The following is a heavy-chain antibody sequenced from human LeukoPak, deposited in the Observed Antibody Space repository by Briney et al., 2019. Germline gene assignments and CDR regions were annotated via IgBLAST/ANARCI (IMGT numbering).Heavy chain of an antibody. D-gene: IGHD4-11*01. Sequence: GGSLRLSCAASGFTFRRYTMNWVRQAPGKGLEWVASISSSTAYLYYAESLRGRFTVSGDNTQSVLYLQMSSLGAEDTAVYYCAREGLLTRLSSSDAFDVWGQGTRVTVSS. CDR2: ISSSTAYL. CDR1: GFTFRRYT. V-gene: IGHV3-21*06. J-gene: IGHJ3*01. CDR3: AREGLLTRLSSSDAFDV.